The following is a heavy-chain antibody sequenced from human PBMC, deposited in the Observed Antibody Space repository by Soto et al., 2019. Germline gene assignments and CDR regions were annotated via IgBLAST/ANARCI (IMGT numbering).Heavy chain of an antibody. CDR2: ISYDGSNE. V-gene: IGHV3-30*18. J-gene: IGHJ4*02. CDR1: GLTFSSYG. Sequence: QVQLVESGGGVVQPGRSLRLSCAASGLTFSSYGMHWVRQAPGKGLEWVAVISYDGSNEYYADSVKGRFTISRDNSKNTLYLQMNSLRAEDTAVYYCAKDAGGSSYFDYWGQGTLVTVSS. D-gene: IGHD1-26*01. CDR3: AKDAGGSSYFDY.